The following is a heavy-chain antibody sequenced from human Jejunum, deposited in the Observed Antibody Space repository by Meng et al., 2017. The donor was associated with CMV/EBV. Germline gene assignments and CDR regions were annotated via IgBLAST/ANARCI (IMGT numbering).Heavy chain of an antibody. CDR3: VRGGGGSYYGFR. Sequence: APGIPFSNYWMHYVRQGPGKGLVWVARIKSDGSGTTYANSVKGRFTVSRDNAKNTLYLQMDSLRAEDTAVYYCVRGGGGSYYGFRWGRGTLVTVSS. CDR1: GIPFSNYW. V-gene: IGHV3-74*01. D-gene: IGHD3/OR15-3a*01. J-gene: IGHJ4*02. CDR2: IKSDGSGT.